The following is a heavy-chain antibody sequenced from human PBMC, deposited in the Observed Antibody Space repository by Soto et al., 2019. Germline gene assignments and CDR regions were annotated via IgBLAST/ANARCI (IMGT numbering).Heavy chain of an antibody. Sequence: EVQLVESGGGLVQPGRSLRLSCAASGFTFDDYVMHWVRQAPGKGLEWVSGISWNSGSIGYADSVKGRFTISRDNAKNSLYLQMNSLRAEDTALYYCAKSKVVTLHAFDIWGQGTMVTVSS. V-gene: IGHV3-9*01. J-gene: IGHJ3*02. CDR1: GFTFDDYV. CDR3: AKSKVVTLHAFDI. CDR2: ISWNSGSI. D-gene: IGHD2-21*02.